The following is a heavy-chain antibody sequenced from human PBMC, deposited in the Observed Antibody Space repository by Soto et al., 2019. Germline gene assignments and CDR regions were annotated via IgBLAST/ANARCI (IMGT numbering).Heavy chain of an antibody. CDR2: ISNSGYYI. D-gene: IGHD6-6*01. Sequence: PGGSLRLSCEASGFTLSTYSMNWVRQAPWKGLEWVSYISNSGYYIYYADSMKGRFTISRDNAKNSLYLQVNSLRAEDTAVYYCGRDYSSSSGGYFDSWGLRSLVTFSS. CDR1: GFTLSTYS. V-gene: IGHV3-21*01. J-gene: IGHJ4*01. CDR3: GRDYSSSSGGYFDS.